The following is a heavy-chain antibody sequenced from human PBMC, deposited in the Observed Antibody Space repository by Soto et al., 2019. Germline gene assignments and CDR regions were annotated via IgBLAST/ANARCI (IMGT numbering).Heavy chain of an antibody. CDR2: IFPGDSDT. J-gene: IGHJ4*02. Sequence: GESLKISCKGSGYTFTSHWIGWARQMPGKGLEWMGIIFPGDSDTRYSPSFQGQVTISADKSINTAYLQWSSLKASDTAMYFCVRHGAYFDYWGQGTRVTVSS. V-gene: IGHV5-51*01. D-gene: IGHD3-16*01. CDR1: GYTFTSHW. CDR3: VRHGAYFDY.